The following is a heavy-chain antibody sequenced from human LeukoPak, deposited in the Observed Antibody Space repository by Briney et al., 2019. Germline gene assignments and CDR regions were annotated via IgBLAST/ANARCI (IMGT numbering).Heavy chain of an antibody. D-gene: IGHD3-3*01. V-gene: IGHV3-33*08. CDR1: GFTFSSYS. J-gene: IGHJ5*02. Sequence: GGSLRLSCAASGFTFSSYSMNWVRQAPGKGLEWVAVIWYDGSNKYYADSVKGRFTISRDNSKNTLYLQMNSLRAEDTAVYYCARDAYDFWSGYDWWFDPWGQGTLVTVSS. CDR3: ARDAYDFWSGYDWWFDP. CDR2: IWYDGSNK.